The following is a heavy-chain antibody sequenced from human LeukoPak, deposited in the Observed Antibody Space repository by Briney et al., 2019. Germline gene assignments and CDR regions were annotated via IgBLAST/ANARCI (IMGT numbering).Heavy chain of an antibody. D-gene: IGHD1-26*01. CDR3: AKDMTLSGSSSFDY. Sequence: GGSLRLSCAASGFTFDDYAMHWVRQAPGKGLEWVSGISWNSGSIGYADSVKGRFTISRDNAKNSLYLQMNSLRAEDTALYYCAKDMTLSGSSSFDYWGQGTLVTVSS. J-gene: IGHJ4*02. V-gene: IGHV3-9*01. CDR2: ISWNSGSI. CDR1: GFTFDDYA.